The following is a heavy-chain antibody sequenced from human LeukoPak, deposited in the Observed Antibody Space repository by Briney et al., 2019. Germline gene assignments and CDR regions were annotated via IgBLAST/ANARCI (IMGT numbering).Heavy chain of an antibody. D-gene: IGHD3-10*01. V-gene: IGHV4-30-2*01. CDR2: IYHSGST. J-gene: IGHJ4*02. CDR1: GGSISSGGYY. CDR3: ARDYGSGSYPPGY. Sequence: PSETLSLTCTVSGGSISSGGYYWSWIRQPPGKGLEWIGYIYHSGSTYYNPSLKSRVTISVDTSKNQFSLKLSSVTAADTAVYYCARDYGSGSYPPGYWGQGTLVTVSS.